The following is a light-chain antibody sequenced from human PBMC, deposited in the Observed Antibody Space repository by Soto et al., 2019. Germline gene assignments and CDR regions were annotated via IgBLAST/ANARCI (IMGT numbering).Light chain of an antibody. CDR1: SSNIGANYD. CDR3: QSYDSALSVYVV. J-gene: IGLJ2*01. CDR2: GDT. Sequence: QSVLTQPPSVSGAPGQRITISCTGKSSNIGANYDVHWYQQLPGTAPKLLIYGDTNRPSGVPDRFSGSKSGTSASLAITGLQAEDEADYYCQSYDSALSVYVVFGGGTKVTVL. V-gene: IGLV1-40*01.